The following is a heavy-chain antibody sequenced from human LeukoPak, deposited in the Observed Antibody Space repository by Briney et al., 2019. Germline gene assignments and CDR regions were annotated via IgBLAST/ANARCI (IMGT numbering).Heavy chain of an antibody. CDR2: ISYDGSNK. CDR3: AKDACRSTSCLYYFDY. CDR1: GFTFSSYA. V-gene: IGHV3-30-3*01. D-gene: IGHD2-2*01. Sequence: PGRSLRLSCAASGFTFSSYAMHWVRQAPGKGLEWVAVISYDGSNKYYADSVKGRFTISRDNSKNTLYLQMNSLRAEDTAVYYCAKDACRSTSCLYYFDYWGQGTLVTVSS. J-gene: IGHJ4*02.